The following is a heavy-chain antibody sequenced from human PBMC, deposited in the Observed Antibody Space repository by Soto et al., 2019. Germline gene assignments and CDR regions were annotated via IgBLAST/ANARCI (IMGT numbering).Heavy chain of an antibody. CDR1: GGTFINCL. V-gene: IGHV1-69*01. J-gene: IGHJ3*01. Sequence: QVQLVQSGAEVKKPGSSVKISCKASGGTFINCLFSWVRQAPGQGLEWMGGIIPMFGKANYAQKFQDRVTITADESTSTAYMELNSLRSEDTAVYYCVRRGPHWDSIALRRPDVLDVWGQGTMVTVSS. CDR3: VRRGPHWDSIALRRPDVLDV. D-gene: IGHD6-6*01. CDR2: IIPMFGKA.